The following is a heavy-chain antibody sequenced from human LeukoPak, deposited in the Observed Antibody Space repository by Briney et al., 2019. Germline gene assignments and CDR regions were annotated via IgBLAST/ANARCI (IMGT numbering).Heavy chain of an antibody. V-gene: IGHV1-2*02. D-gene: IGHD2-2*01. CDR1: GYTLTGYY. CDR3: ARVGVYCSSTSCYWGNWFDP. Sequence: ASVKVSCKASGYTLTGYYMHWVRQAPGQGLEWMGWINPNSGGTNYAQKFQGRVTMTRDTSISTAYMELSRLRSDDTAVYYCARVGVYCSSTSCYWGNWFDPWGQGTLVTVSS. J-gene: IGHJ5*02. CDR2: INPNSGGT.